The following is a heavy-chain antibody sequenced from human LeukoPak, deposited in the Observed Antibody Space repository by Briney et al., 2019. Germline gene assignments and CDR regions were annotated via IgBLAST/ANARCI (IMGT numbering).Heavy chain of an antibody. CDR2: ISGSGGST. Sequence: WGSLRLSCAASGFTFSSYAMSWVRQAPGQGLEWVSAISGSGGSTYYADSVKGRFTISRDNSKNTLYLQMNSLRAEDTAVYYCAKGIGRFGEWFDYWGQGTLVTVSS. CDR3: AKGIGRFGEWFDY. CDR1: GFTFSSYA. V-gene: IGHV3-23*01. D-gene: IGHD3-10*01. J-gene: IGHJ4*02.